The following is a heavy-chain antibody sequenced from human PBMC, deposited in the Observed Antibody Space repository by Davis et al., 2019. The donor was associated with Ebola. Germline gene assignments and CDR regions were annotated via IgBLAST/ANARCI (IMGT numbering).Heavy chain of an antibody. J-gene: IGHJ6*02. Sequence: AASVTVSCKASGGTFNSYAISWVRHAPGQGLEWMGRIIPIVGIANYAQKFQGRVTFTADKSTSTAYMELSSLRSEDTAVYYCGRDGEDLKNYYYGMDVWGPGTTVTVSS. CDR1: GGTFNSYA. V-gene: IGHV1-69*04. CDR2: IIPIVGIA. CDR3: GRDGEDLKNYYYGMDV.